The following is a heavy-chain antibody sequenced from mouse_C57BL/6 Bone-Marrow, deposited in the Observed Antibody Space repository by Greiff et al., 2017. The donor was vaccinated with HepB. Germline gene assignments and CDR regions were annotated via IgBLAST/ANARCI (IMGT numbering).Heavy chain of an antibody. CDR3: ATLRYFYYYAMDY. J-gene: IGHJ4*01. V-gene: IGHV1-81*01. CDR2: IYPRSGNT. CDR1: GYTFTSYG. D-gene: IGHD1-1*01. Sequence: QVQLKESGAELARPGASVKLSCKASGYTFTSYGISWVKQRTGQGLEWIGEIYPRSGNTYYNGKFKGKATLTADKSSSTAYMELRSLTSEDSAVYFCATLRYFYYYAMDYWGQGTSVTVSS.